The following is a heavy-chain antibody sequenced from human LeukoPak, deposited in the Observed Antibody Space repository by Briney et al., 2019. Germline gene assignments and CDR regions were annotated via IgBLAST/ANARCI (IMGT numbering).Heavy chain of an antibody. J-gene: IGHJ6*03. CDR1: GFTVSSNY. CDR3: ARSLRVRGVPDYMDV. CDR2: IYKNAIT. Sequence: PGGSLRLSCAASGFTVSSNYMTWVRQAPGKGLEWVSVIYKNAITYYADTVKGRFTISRDNSKNMLYLQMNSLGAEDTAMYYCARSLRVRGVPDYMDVWGKGTTVTISS. V-gene: IGHV3-53*01. D-gene: IGHD3-10*01.